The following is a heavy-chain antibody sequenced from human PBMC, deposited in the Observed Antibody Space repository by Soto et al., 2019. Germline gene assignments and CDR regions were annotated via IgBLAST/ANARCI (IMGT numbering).Heavy chain of an antibody. Sequence: PGGSLRLSCAASGFTFSSYWMTWVRQAPGKGLEGVANIKQDGSAKYYVDSVKGRFTISRGSAKNSLYLQMNSLRAEDTAVYYCASWLKTSGWYVLLEGSFDYWGQGTLVTVSS. CDR2: IKQDGSAK. D-gene: IGHD6-19*01. V-gene: IGHV3-7*01. J-gene: IGHJ4*02. CDR3: ASWLKTSGWYVLLEGSFDY. CDR1: GFTFSSYW.